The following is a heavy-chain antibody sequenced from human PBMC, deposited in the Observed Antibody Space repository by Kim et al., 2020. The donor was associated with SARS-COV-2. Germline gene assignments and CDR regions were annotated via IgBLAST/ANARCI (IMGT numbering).Heavy chain of an antibody. D-gene: IGHD2-8*01. CDR3: AKDSYCTTTECPNGYFDL. Sequence: GGSLRLSCAASGFNFRGYAMSWVRQAPGKGLEWVSYISDAGGSSYHADSVKGRFTISRDNSKNRLYLRMNSLRAEDTAVYFCAKDSYCTTTECPNGYFDLWGRGTLVTVSS. J-gene: IGHJ2*01. CDR2: ISDAGGSS. CDR1: GFNFRGYA. V-gene: IGHV3-23*01.